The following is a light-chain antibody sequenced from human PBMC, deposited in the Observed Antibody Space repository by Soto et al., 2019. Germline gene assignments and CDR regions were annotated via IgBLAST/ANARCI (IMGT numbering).Light chain of an antibody. CDR3: QQFSNSPQT. CDR1: QSVNSNY. CDR2: AAS. V-gene: IGKV3-20*01. Sequence: EIVLTQSPDTLSLSAGERATLSCRASQSVNSNYFAWYQQKPGQAPRLLIYAASSRATGITDRFSGSGSGTVFTLTINPLEPEDYAVYYCQQFSNSPQTFGQGTKVEIK. J-gene: IGKJ1*01.